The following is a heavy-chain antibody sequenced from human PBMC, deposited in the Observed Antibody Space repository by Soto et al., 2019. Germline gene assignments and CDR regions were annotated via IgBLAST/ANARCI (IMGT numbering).Heavy chain of an antibody. CDR1: GYTFTGYY. J-gene: IGHJ5*02. CDR2: INPNSGGT. V-gene: IGHV1-2*02. D-gene: IGHD2-2*01. Sequence: ASVKVSCKASGYTFTGYYMHWVRQAPGQGLEWMGWINPNSGGTNYAQKFQGRVTMTRDTSISTAYMELSRLRSDDTAVYYCARAEIVVVPAAIWFGPWGQGTLVTVSS. CDR3: ARAEIVVVPAAIWFGP.